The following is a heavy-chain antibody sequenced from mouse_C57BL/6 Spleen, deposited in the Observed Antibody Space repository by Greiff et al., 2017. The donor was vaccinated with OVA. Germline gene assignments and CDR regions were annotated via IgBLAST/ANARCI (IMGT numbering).Heavy chain of an antibody. CDR2: FRPNNDDN. D-gene: IGHD2-3*01. CDR1: GYTFTTYP. Sequence: QVQLQQSGAELVKPGASVKMSCKASGYTFTTYPIEWMKQNPGKSLEWIGNFRPNNDDNKYNAKLKGKATLTVEKSSSTVYLELRSLTSDDSAVYYCAREGDGYYDGFAYWGQGTLVTVSA. V-gene: IGHV1-47*01. CDR3: AREGDGYYDGFAY. J-gene: IGHJ3*01.